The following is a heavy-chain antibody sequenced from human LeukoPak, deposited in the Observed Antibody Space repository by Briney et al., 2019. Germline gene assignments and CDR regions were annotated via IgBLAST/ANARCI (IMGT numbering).Heavy chain of an antibody. D-gene: IGHD6-13*01. CDR2: IFYSGSP. CDR3: ARTPSIAAAGIFDY. Sequence: SETLSLTCTVSGGSISSYYWSWIRQPPGKGLEWIGYIFYSGSPNYNPSLKSRVTISVDTSKNQFSLKVSSVTAADTTVYYCARTPSIAAAGIFDYWGQGTLVTVSS. V-gene: IGHV4-59*12. J-gene: IGHJ4*02. CDR1: GGSISSYY.